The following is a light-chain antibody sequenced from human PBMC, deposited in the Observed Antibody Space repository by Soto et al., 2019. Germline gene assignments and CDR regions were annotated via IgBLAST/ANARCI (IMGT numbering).Light chain of an antibody. CDR1: SSDVGGYNY. V-gene: IGLV2-8*01. J-gene: IGLJ1*01. Sequence: QSVLTQPASVSGSPGQSITISCAGTSSDVGGYNYISWYQHHPGKAPKLMIYEVSKRPSGVPDRFSGSKSGNTASLTVSGLQAEDEAEYYCSSYAGSNNAYVFGTGTKVTVL. CDR2: EVS. CDR3: SSYAGSNNAYV.